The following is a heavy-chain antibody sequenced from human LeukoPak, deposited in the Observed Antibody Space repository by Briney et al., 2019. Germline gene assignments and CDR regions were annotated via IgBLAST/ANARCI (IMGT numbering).Heavy chain of an antibody. CDR2: IRYDGSSK. J-gene: IGHJ6*03. Sequence: GGSLRLSCAASGFTFSSYGMHWVRQAPGKGLEWVAFIRYDGSSKYYADSAKGRFTISRDNSKNTLYLQMNSLRAEDTAVYYCVSQLVDYYYYMGVWGKGTTVTVSS. V-gene: IGHV3-30*02. D-gene: IGHD6-6*01. CDR3: VSQLVDYYYYMGV. CDR1: GFTFSSYG.